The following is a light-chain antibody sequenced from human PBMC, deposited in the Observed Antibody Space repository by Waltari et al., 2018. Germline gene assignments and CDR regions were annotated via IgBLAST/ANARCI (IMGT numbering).Light chain of an antibody. Sequence: EIVMTQSPATLSVSPGERATLSCRASQSVSSKLVWYQQKPGQAPSLLIYDASTRATGIPARFSGSGSGTEFTLTITSLQSEDFAVYYCQQSNNWPLTFGGGTKVEIK. V-gene: IGKV3-15*01. J-gene: IGKJ4*01. CDR3: QQSNNWPLT. CDR1: QSVSSK. CDR2: DAS.